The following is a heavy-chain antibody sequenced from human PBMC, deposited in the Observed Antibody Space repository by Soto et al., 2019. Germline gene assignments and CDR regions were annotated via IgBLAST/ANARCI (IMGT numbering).Heavy chain of an antibody. D-gene: IGHD2-15*01. CDR3: AYLPCSGGSCYWFSFSGMDV. Sequence: QITLKESGPPLVKPTQTLTLTCTCSGFSLSTSGVGVAWIRQPPGKALEWLALIYWDDDKRYRPSLESRLTITKDTYINQVILTLTHMDSVDTATYYCAYLPCSGGSCYWFSFSGMDVWGQGTTVTVSS. J-gene: IGHJ6*02. CDR2: IYWDDDK. V-gene: IGHV2-5*02. CDR1: GFSLSTSGVG.